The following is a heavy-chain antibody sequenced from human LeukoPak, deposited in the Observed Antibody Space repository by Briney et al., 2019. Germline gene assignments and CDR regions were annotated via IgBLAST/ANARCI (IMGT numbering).Heavy chain of an antibody. CDR1: GFTFSSYA. J-gene: IGHJ4*02. CDR2: ISGSGGST. CDR3: ATEAETYYDFWSGPTNTAFDY. Sequence: PGGSLRLSCAASGFTFSSYAMSWVRQAPGKGLEWVSAISGSGGSTYYADSVKGRFTISRDNSKNTLYLQMNSLRAEDTAVYYCATEAETYYDFWSGPTNTAFDYWGQGTLVTVSS. D-gene: IGHD3-3*01. V-gene: IGHV3-23*01.